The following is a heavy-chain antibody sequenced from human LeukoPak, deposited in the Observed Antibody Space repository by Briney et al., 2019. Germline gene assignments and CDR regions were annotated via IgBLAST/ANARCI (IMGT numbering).Heavy chain of an antibody. V-gene: IGHV3-23*01. D-gene: IGHD3-22*01. CDR2: ISGSTGRT. Sequence: PGGSLRLSCAASGFTFSSYSMNWVRQAPGKGLEWVSAISGSTGRTYYADSVKGRFTISRDNSKNTLYLQMNSLRAEDTAVYYCAKDGPYYYDSSGYYFDYWGQGTLVTVSS. J-gene: IGHJ4*02. CDR1: GFTFSSYS. CDR3: AKDGPYYYDSSGYYFDY.